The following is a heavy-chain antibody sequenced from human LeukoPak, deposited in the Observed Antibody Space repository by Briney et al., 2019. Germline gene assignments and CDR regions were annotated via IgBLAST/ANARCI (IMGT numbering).Heavy chain of an antibody. CDR2: IRYDGSNK. D-gene: IGHD3-9*01. CDR3: AKSGYDILTGYYSY. V-gene: IGHV3-30*02. Sequence: PGGSLRLSCAASGFTFSSYAMHWVRQAPGKGLERVPFIRYDGSNKYYADSVKGRFTISRDNSKNTLYLQMNSLRAEDTAVYYCAKSGYDILTGYYSYWGQGTLVTVSS. J-gene: IGHJ4*02. CDR1: GFTFSSYA.